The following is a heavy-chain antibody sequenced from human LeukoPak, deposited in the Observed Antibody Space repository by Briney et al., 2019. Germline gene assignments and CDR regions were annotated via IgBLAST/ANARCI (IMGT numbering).Heavy chain of an antibody. Sequence: SETLSLTCTVSGGSINGYYWSWVRQPAGKGLEWIGRIYNSESINYNPSLKSRVTMSIDTSKSQFSLKLNSVTAADTAVYYCARDRSSSYTRDWFDPWGQGALVTVSS. CDR2: IYNSESI. D-gene: IGHD6-13*01. J-gene: IGHJ5*02. CDR1: GGSINGYY. V-gene: IGHV4-4*07. CDR3: ARDRSSSYTRDWFDP.